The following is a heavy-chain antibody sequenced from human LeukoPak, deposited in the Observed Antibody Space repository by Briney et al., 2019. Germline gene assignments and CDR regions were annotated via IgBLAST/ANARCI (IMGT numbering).Heavy chain of an antibody. J-gene: IGHJ4*02. CDR2: INTDGRTT. V-gene: IGHV3-74*01. CDR1: GFTFSDYW. Sequence: AGGSLRLSCVASGFTFSDYWMHWVRQAPGKGLVWVSHINTDGRTTTYADSVKGRFTISRDNAKNTLYLQMNSLRAEDTAVYFCARGGSAGTFDYWGQGTLVTVSS. D-gene: IGHD2-15*01. CDR3: ARGGSAGTFDY.